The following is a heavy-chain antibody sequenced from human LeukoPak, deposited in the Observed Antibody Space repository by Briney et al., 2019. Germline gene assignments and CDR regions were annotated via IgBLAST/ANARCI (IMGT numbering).Heavy chain of an antibody. J-gene: IGHJ5*02. Sequence: PSETLSLTRTVSGGSVSAHYWSWIRQSPRKGLEWLGYKYSSGSANEESSVESRVIISVDTSKNQVTLILTSVTAADTAIYFCARGHYDLGPWGQGIQVTVSS. CDR2: KYSSGSA. D-gene: IGHD5-12*01. CDR3: ARGHYDLGP. V-gene: IGHV4-59*02. CDR1: GGSVSAHY.